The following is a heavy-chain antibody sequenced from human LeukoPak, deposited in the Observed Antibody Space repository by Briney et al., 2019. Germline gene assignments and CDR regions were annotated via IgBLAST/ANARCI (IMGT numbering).Heavy chain of an antibody. J-gene: IGHJ4*02. CDR3: ATDRGIAVAFDY. V-gene: IGHV1-24*01. Sequence: ASVKVSCKVSGYTLTELSMHWVRQAPGKGLEWMGGFDPEDGETIYAQKFQGRVTMTEDTSTDTAYMELSSLRSEDTAVYYCATDRGIAVAFDYWGQGTLVTVPS. CDR1: GYTLTELS. CDR2: FDPEDGET. D-gene: IGHD6-19*01.